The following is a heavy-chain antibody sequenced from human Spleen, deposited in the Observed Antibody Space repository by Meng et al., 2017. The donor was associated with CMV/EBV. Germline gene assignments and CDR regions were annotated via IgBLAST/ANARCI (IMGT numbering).Heavy chain of an antibody. V-gene: IGHV2-5*01. CDR3: AHTTKDITIFGVVIISPVGGAGFDL. CDR2: IYWNDDK. Sequence: SGPTLVKPTQTLTLTCTFSGFSLRPSGVGVGWVRQPPGKALEWLAFIYWNDDKRYSPSLKSRLTITKDTSKNQVVLTMTNMDPVDTATYYCAHTTKDITIFGVVIISPVGGAGFDLWGRGTLVTVSS. CDR1: GFSLRPSGVG. D-gene: IGHD3-3*01. J-gene: IGHJ2*01.